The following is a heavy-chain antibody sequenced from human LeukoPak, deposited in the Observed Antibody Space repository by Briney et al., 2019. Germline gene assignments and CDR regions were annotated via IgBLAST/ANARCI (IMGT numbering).Heavy chain of an antibody. CDR3: ARGPYYDSSGYDWFDP. D-gene: IGHD3-22*01. CDR2: INPSGGST. J-gene: IGHJ5*02. CDR1: GYTFTSYY. V-gene: IGHV1-46*01. Sequence: GASVKVSCKASGYTFTSYYIHWVRQAPGQGPEWMGVINPSGGSTSYAQKFQGRVTVTRDTSTSTVYMELSSLRSEDTAVYYCARGPYYDSSGYDWFDPWGQGTLVTVSS.